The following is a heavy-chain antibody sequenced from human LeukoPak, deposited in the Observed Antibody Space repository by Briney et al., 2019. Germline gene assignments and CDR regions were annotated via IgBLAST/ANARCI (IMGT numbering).Heavy chain of an antibody. J-gene: IGHJ5*02. Sequence: GGSLRLSCAASGFTFDDYAMHWVRQAPGKGLEWVSGISGSGGSTYYVDSVKGRFTVSRDNSKNTLYLQMNSLRAEDTALYYCAKADYDFWSGSWWFDPRGQGTLVTVSS. V-gene: IGHV3-23*01. CDR3: AKADYDFWSGSWWFDP. CDR2: ISGSGGST. CDR1: GFTFDDYA. D-gene: IGHD3-3*01.